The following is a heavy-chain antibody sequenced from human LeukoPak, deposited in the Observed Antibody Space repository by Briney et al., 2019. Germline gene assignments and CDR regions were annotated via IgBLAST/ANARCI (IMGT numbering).Heavy chain of an antibody. J-gene: IGHJ6*03. CDR1: GGSINSGSYY. CDR2: IYTSGST. CDR3: ARDYGDYAWYGAVRYYYYYMDV. V-gene: IGHV4-61*02. Sequence: PSETLSLTCNVSGGSINSGSYYWSWIRQPAGKGLGWIGRIYTSGSTNYNPSLKSRVTISVDTSKNQFSLKLSSVTAADTAVYYCARDYGDYAWYGAVRYYYYYMDVWGKGTTVTVSS. D-gene: IGHD4-17*01.